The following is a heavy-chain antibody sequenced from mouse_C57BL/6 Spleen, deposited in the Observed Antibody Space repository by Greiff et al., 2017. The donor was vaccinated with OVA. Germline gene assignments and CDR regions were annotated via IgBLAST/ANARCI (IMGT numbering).Heavy chain of an antibody. D-gene: IGHD1-1*01. J-gene: IGHJ4*01. CDR2: IHPNSGST. V-gene: IGHV1-64*01. CDR3: ARGAVVAPYYAMDY. CDR1: GYTFTSYW. Sequence: QLQQPGAELVKPGASVKLSCKASGYTFTSYWMHWVKQRPGQGLEWIGMIHPNSGSTNYNEKFKSKATLTVDKSSSTAYMQLSSLTSEDSAVYYCARGAVVAPYYAMDYWGQGTSVTVSS.